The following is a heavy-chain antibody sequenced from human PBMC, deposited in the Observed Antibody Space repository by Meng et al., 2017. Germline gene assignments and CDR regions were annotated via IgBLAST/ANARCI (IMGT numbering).Heavy chain of an antibody. Sequence: QGQLVEFGGRVVQPGRSLRLSCAASGFTFSSYGMHWVRQAPGKGLEWVAVIWYDGSNKYYADSVKGRFTISRDNSKNTLYLQMNSLRAEDTAVYYCARSISSSPQNYWYFDLWGRGTLVTVSS. J-gene: IGHJ2*01. CDR3: ARSISSSPQNYWYFDL. D-gene: IGHD6-6*01. V-gene: IGHV3-33*01. CDR1: GFTFSSYG. CDR2: IWYDGSNK.